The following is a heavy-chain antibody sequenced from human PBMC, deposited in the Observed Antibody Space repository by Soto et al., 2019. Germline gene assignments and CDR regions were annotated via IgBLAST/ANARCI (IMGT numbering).Heavy chain of an antibody. V-gene: IGHV1-18*04. Sequence: ASVKVSCKASGNPFISYAISWVRQAPGQGLEWMGRFSVYNGNTINAQKFHDRLTVTTDTSTTTAYMELRSLTSDDTAVYYCVWSCTGGSCSDYWGQGTLVTVSS. CDR2: FSVYNGNT. CDR3: VWSCTGGSCSDY. CDR1: GNPFISYA. D-gene: IGHD2-15*01. J-gene: IGHJ4*02.